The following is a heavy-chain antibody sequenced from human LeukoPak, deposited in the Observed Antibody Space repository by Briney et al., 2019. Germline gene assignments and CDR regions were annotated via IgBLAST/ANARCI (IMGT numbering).Heavy chain of an antibody. J-gene: IGHJ4*02. V-gene: IGHV5-51*01. Sequence: GESLKISCKSSGYSFTTYWIAWVRQMPGKGLEWMGIIYPGDSDTRYSPSFQGQVTISADKSISTAYLQWTSLKASDSAMYYCARVLIGGDEIDYWGQGTLVTVSS. CDR3: ARVLIGGDEIDY. D-gene: IGHD2-21*01. CDR2: IYPGDSDT. CDR1: GYSFTTYW.